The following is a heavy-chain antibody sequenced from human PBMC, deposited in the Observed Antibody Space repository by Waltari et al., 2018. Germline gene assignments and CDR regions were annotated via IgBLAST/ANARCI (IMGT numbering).Heavy chain of an antibody. V-gene: IGHV3-53*02. Sequence: EVQLVETGGGLIQPGGSLRLSCAASGFTVSSNYMSWVRQAPGKGLEWVSVIYSGGSTYYADSVEGRFTISRDNSKNTLYLQMNSLRAEDTAVYYCARENDSSRNAFDIWGRGTMVTVSS. CDR3: ARENDSSRNAFDI. J-gene: IGHJ3*02. D-gene: IGHD3-22*01. CDR2: IYSGGST. CDR1: GFTVSSNY.